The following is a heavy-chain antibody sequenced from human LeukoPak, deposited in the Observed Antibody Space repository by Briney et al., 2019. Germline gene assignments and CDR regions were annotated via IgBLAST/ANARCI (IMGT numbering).Heavy chain of an antibody. CDR1: GFTFGDYA. J-gene: IGHJ4*02. Sequence: HPGGSLRLSCTASGFTFGDYAMSWFRQAPGKGLEWVGFIRSKAYGGTTEYAASVKGRFTISRDDSKSIAYLQMNSLKTEDTAVYYCTRDALGHAFRGYSYGYYFDYWGQGTLVTVSS. V-gene: IGHV3-49*03. CDR3: TRDALGHAFRGYSYGYYFDY. CDR2: IRSKAYGGTT. D-gene: IGHD5-18*01.